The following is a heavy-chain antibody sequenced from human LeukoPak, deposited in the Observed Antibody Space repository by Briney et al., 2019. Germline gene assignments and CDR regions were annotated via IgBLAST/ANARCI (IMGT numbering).Heavy chain of an antibody. Sequence: HWASVKVSCKASGYTFTSYAMNWVRQAPGQGLEWMGWINTNTGNPTYAQGFTGRFVFSLDTSVSTAYLQISSLKAEDTAVYYCARSDAAAGRLHDYWGQGTLVTVSS. CDR2: INTNTGNP. J-gene: IGHJ4*02. V-gene: IGHV7-4-1*02. D-gene: IGHD6-13*01. CDR3: ARSDAAAGRLHDY. CDR1: GYTFTSYA.